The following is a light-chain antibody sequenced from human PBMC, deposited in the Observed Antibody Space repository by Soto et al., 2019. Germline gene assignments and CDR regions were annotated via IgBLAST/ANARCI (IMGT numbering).Light chain of an antibody. CDR2: RNS. J-gene: IGLJ1*01. Sequence: QSVLTQSPSASGTPGQRVTISCSGSASTIGRNYVYWYQQLPGTAPKLLIYRNSQRPSGVPDRFSGSKSGTSASLAISGLRSEDEADYYCAAWDDNLSGLYVFGDGTKLTVL. V-gene: IGLV1-47*01. CDR3: AAWDDNLSGLYV. CDR1: ASTIGRNY.